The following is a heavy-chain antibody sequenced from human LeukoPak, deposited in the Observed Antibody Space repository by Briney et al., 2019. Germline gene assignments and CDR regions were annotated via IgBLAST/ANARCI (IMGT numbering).Heavy chain of an antibody. CDR2: ISSTGGTT. V-gene: IGHV3-64D*08. D-gene: IGHD3-22*01. Sequence: GGSLRLSCSASGLTFNTYAIHWVRQAPGKGLEYVSAISSTGGTTYYADSVKGRFTISRDNSKNTLYVQMSSLRAEDTAVYYCVKGRSSGHYYYGMDVRGQGATVTVSS. CDR3: VKGRSSGHYYYGMDV. CDR1: GLTFNTYA. J-gene: IGHJ6*02.